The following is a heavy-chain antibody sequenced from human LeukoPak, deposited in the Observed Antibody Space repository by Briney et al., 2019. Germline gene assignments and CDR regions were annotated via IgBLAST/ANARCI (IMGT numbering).Heavy chain of an antibody. V-gene: IGHV3-15*01. CDR1: GFTFGTYA. CDR2: IKSKIDGGTT. J-gene: IGHJ4*02. Sequence: GGSLRLSCAASGFTFGTYAMNWVRQAPGKGLEWVGRIKSKIDGGTTDYAAPVKGRFTISRDDSKNTLYLQMNSLETEDTAVYYCTTGRNNWNDFFKYWGQGTLVTVSS. CDR3: TTGRNNWNDFFKY. D-gene: IGHD1-20*01.